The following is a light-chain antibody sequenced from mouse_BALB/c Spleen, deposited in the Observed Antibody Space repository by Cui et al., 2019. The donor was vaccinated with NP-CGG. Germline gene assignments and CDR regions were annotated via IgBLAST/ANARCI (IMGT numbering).Light chain of an antibody. CDR3: ALWYSNHWV. J-gene: IGLJ1*01. V-gene: IGLV1*01. Sequence: QAVVTQESALTTSPGETVTLTCRSSTGAVTTSNYANWFQEKPDHLFTGLIGVINNRAPGVPARFSGSLIGDKAALTITGAQTEDEAIYFCALWYSNHWVFGGGTKLTVL. CDR1: TGAVTTSNY. CDR2: VIN.